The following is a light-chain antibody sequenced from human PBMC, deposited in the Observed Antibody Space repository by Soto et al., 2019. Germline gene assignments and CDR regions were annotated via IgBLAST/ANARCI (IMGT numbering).Light chain of an antibody. V-gene: IGLV2-14*01. CDR1: SSDVGGYNY. CDR3: SSYTRSSTL. CDR2: AFT. Sequence: QSVLTQPASVSGSPGQSITISCTGTSSDVGGYNYVSWYQQHPGKAPKLMIYAFTDRPSGVSSRFSGSKSGNTASLTISGLQDEDEADYYCSSYTRSSTLFGTGTKVTVL. J-gene: IGLJ1*01.